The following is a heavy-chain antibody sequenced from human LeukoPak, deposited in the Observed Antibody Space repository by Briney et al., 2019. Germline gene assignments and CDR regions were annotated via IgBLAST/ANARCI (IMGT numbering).Heavy chain of an antibody. Sequence: PSETLSLTCTVSGGSISSFYWSWIRQPPGKALEWIAYMHYSGNTNYNPSLKKRVTISIDPSKNQVYLKLSSVTAADTAVYYCARDWGGSGFNWFDPWGQGTLVTVSS. J-gene: IGHJ5*02. CDR2: MHYSGNT. CDR1: GGSISSFY. CDR3: ARDWGGSGFNWFDP. D-gene: IGHD6-19*01. V-gene: IGHV4-59*01.